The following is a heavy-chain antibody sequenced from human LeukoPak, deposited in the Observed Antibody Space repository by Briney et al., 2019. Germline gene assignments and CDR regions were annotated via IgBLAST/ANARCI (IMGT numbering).Heavy chain of an antibody. D-gene: IGHD6-13*01. CDR1: GFTFSSYAM. Sequence: GSLRLSCAASGFTFSSYAMSWVRQPPGKGLEWIGEIYHSGSTNYNPSLKSRVTISVDKSKNQFSLKLSSVTAADTAVYYCASFTAGVDYWGQGTLVTVSS. CDR3: ASFTAGVDY. V-gene: IGHV4-4*02. J-gene: IGHJ4*02. CDR2: IYHSGST.